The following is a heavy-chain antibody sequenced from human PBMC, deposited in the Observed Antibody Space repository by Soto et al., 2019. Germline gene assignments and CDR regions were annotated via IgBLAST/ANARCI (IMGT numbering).Heavy chain of an antibody. Sequence: PVRSLILSCEASGFTFTTYSLNWVRPVPGKGLEWVSSISSSSTYIYYSDSVRGRFTISRDNAKNSLYLQMNSLRAEDTAVYYCARDPGSRGNYYFDFWGQGTLVTVSS. J-gene: IGHJ4*02. CDR2: ISSSSTYI. CDR1: GFTFTTYS. CDR3: ARDPGSRGNYYFDF. D-gene: IGHD6-13*01. V-gene: IGHV3-21*01.